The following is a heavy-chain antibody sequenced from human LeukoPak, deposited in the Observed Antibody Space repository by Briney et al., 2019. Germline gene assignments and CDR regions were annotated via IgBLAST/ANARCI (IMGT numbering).Heavy chain of an antibody. CDR1: GYTLTSYV. V-gene: IGHV1-18*01. J-gene: IGHJ4*02. CDR3: ATGQRGMIVVVYQFDY. D-gene: IGHD3-22*01. CDR2: ISGYNGNT. Sequence: ASVKVSCKPSGYTLTSYVISWVRQAPGQGLEWMGWISGYNGNTNYAQKLQGRVTMTTDTSTSTAYMELTSLRSDDTAVYYRATGQRGMIVVVYQFDYWGQGTLVTVSS.